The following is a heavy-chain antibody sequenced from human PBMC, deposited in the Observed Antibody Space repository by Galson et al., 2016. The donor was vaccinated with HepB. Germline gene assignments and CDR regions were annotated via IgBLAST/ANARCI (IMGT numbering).Heavy chain of an antibody. D-gene: IGHD1-26*01. J-gene: IGHJ4*02. V-gene: IGHV3-23*01. Sequence: LRLSCAASGFTFTSYAMSWVRQAPGKGLEWVSVISASSGSTFYAESVKGRFTISRDNSKNTLYLQMNSLRAEDTSVYYCTKPREYSGNTRHFDYWGQGTLVTVSS. CDR3: TKPREYSGNTRHFDY. CDR2: ISASSGST. CDR1: GFTFTSYA.